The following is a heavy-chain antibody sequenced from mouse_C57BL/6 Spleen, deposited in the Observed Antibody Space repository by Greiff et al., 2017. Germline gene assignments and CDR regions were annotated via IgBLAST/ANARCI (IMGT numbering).Heavy chain of an antibody. V-gene: IGHV1-55*01. CDR3: AITTVVAYYFDY. CDR2: LYPGSGST. Sequence: VQLQQPGAELAKPGASVKMSCKASGYTFTSYWITWVKQRPGQGLEWIGDLYPGSGSTNYNEKFKSKATLTVDTSSSTAYMQLSSLTSEDSAVYYCAITTVVAYYFDYWGQGTTLTVSS. J-gene: IGHJ2*01. CDR1: GYTFTSYW. D-gene: IGHD1-1*01.